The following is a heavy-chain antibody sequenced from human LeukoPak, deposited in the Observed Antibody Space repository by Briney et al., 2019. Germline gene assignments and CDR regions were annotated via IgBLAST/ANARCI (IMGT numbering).Heavy chain of an antibody. CDR3: ARGGSSGYMNWFDP. Sequence: SETLSLTCTVSGGSISSSSYYWGWIRQPPGKGLGWIGSIYYSGSTYYNPSLKSRVTISVDKSKNQFSLKLSSVTAADTAVYYCARGGSSGYMNWFDPWGQGTLVTVSS. CDR1: GGSISSSSYY. CDR2: IYYSGST. D-gene: IGHD3-22*01. J-gene: IGHJ5*02. V-gene: IGHV4-39*07.